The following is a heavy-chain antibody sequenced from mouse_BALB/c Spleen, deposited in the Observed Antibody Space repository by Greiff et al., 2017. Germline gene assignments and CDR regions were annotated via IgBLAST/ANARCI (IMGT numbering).Heavy chain of an antibody. V-gene: IGHV5-6-4*01. CDR2: ISSGGSYT. CDR3: TREGITTVVEGVD. J-gene: IGHJ3*01. D-gene: IGHD1-1*01. CDR1: GFTFSSYT. Sequence: EVKLVESGGGLVKPGGSLKLSCAASGFTFSSYTMSWVRQTPEKRLEWVATISSGGSYTYYPDSVKGRFTISRDNAKNTLYLQMSSLKSEDTAMYYCTREGITTVVEGVDWGQGTLVTVSA.